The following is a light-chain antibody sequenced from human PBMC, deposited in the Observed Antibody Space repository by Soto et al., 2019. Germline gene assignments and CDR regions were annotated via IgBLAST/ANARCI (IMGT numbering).Light chain of an antibody. CDR2: GAY. Sequence: ELVLTQSPGTLSLSPGDSATLSCKASQSVADNYLAWYQQKPGQAPRLLIYGAYTRATGIPARFSGSGSGTEFTLTISSLQSEDFAVYYCQQYNNWPPITCGQGTRLEIK. V-gene: IGKV3-15*01. CDR1: QSVADN. J-gene: IGKJ5*01. CDR3: QQYNNWPPIT.